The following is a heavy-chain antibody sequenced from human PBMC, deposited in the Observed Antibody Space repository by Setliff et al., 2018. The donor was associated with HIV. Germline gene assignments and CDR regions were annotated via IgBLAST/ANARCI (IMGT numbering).Heavy chain of an antibody. CDR3: ARGYYGSDLQNAMDV. D-gene: IGHD3-10*01. CDR2: ISWDGYNT. J-gene: IGHJ6*02. CDR1: GFTFDDYT. V-gene: IGHV3-43*01. Sequence: GGSLRLSCAASGFTFDDYTMHWVRQAPGKGPEWVSLISWDGYNTYYVDSVKGRFTISRDNAENSLYLQRNSLRGEDTAVYYCARGYYGSDLQNAMDVWGQGTTVTVSS.